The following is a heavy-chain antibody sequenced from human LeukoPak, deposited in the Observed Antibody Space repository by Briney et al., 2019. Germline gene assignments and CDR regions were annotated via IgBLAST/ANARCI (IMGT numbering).Heavy chain of an antibody. V-gene: IGHV1-18*01. Sequence: ASVKVSCKASGYTFTSYGISWVRQAPGQGLEWMGWISAYNGKTNYAQKLQGRVTMTTDTSTSTAHMELRSLRSDDTAVYYCARERLLRYFDWLLSGAFDIWGQGTMVTVSS. CDR1: GYTFTSYG. CDR2: ISAYNGKT. D-gene: IGHD3-9*01. CDR3: ARERLLRYFDWLLSGAFDI. J-gene: IGHJ3*02.